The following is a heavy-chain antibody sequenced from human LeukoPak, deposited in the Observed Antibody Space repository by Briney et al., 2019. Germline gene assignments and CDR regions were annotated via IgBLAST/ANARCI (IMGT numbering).Heavy chain of an antibody. V-gene: IGHV1-69*13. CDR1: GGTFSSYA. J-gene: IGHJ5*02. CDR3: ARACGGGSCRRNWFDP. Sequence: ASVKASCKASGGTFSSYAISWVRQAPGQGLEWMGGIIPIFGTANYAQKFQGRVTITADESTSTAYMELSSVRSEDTAVYYCARACGGGSCRRNWFDPWGQGTLVTVSS. D-gene: IGHD2-15*01. CDR2: IIPIFGTA.